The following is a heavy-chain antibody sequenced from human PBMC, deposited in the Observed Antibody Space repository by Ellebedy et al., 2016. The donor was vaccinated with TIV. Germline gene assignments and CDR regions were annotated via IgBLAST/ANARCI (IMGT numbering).Heavy chain of an antibody. CDR3: AGWLLGNYYYYYGMDV. CDR2: IYYSGST. D-gene: IGHD4-23*01. CDR1: GGSISSYY. Sequence: SETLSLXCTVSGGSISSYYWSWIRQPPGKGLEWIGYIYYSGSTNYNPSLKSRVTISVDTSKNQFSLKLSSVTAADTAVYYCAGWLLGNYYYYYGMDVWGQGTTVTVSS. V-gene: IGHV4-59*01. J-gene: IGHJ6*02.